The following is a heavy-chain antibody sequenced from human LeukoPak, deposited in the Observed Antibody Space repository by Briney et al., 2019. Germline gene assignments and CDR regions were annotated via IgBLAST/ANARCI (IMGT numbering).Heavy chain of an antibody. CDR2: INHNGST. D-gene: IGHD2-2*01. CDR1: GGSFSGYY. Sequence: SETLSLTCAVYGGSFSGYYWSWIRQPPGKGLEWLGEINHNGSTNYNPSLKSRATISVDTSKNQFSLKLSSVTAADTAVYYCARGGVVVPARNSRIDYWGQGTLVTVSS. J-gene: IGHJ4*02. V-gene: IGHV4-34*01. CDR3: ARGGVVVPARNSRIDY.